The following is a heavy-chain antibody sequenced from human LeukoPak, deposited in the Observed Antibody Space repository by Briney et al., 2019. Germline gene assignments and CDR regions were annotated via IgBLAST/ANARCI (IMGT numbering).Heavy chain of an antibody. V-gene: IGHV3-7*05. Sequence: GGSLRLSCAVSRSTINNAWMSCVRQAPGKGLEWVANIKPDGSEKYYVDSAKGRFTISRDNAKNSLYLQMNSLRAEDTAVYYCVRGSSGTVVRGVSWAWFDPWGQGTLVSVSS. CDR3: VRGSSGTVVRGVSWAWFDP. CDR2: IKPDGSEK. CDR1: RSTINNAW. J-gene: IGHJ5*02. D-gene: IGHD3-10*01.